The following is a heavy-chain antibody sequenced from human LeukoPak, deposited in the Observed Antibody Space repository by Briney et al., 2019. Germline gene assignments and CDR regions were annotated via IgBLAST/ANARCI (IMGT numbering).Heavy chain of an antibody. Sequence: SETLSLTCTVSGGSISSHYWSWIRQPPGKGLEWIGYIYYSGSTNYNPSLKSRVTISVDTSKNQFSLKLSSVTAADTAVYYCARDGPYSSSWFDYYYMDVWGKGTTVTVSS. CDR3: ARDGPYSSSWFDYYYMDV. V-gene: IGHV4-59*11. CDR2: IYYSGST. D-gene: IGHD6-13*01. CDR1: GGSISSHY. J-gene: IGHJ6*03.